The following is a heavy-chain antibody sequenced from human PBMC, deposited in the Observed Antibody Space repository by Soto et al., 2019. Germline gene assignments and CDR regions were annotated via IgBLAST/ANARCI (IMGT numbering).Heavy chain of an antibody. CDR2: INPGRGST. J-gene: IGHJ6*02. D-gene: IGHD6-19*01. Sequence: GASVKVSCKASGGTFSSYTISWVRQAPGQGLEWMGIINPGRGSTSYAQKFQGRVTMTRDTSTSTVYMELSSLRSEDTAVYYCARVQWRYGGGNGMDVWGQGTTVTVSS. V-gene: IGHV1-46*01. CDR3: ARVQWRYGGGNGMDV. CDR1: GGTFSSYT.